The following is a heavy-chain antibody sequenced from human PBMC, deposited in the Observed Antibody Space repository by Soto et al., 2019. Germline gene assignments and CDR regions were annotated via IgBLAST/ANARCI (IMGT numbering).Heavy chain of an antibody. J-gene: IGHJ4*02. Sequence: GGSLRLSCTASGFTFGDYAMSWFRQAPGKGLEWVGFIRSKAYGGTTEYAASVKGRFTISKDDSKSIAYLQMNSLKTEDTAVYYCTRLGSAGIAVAGTYFDYWGQGTLVTVSS. V-gene: IGHV3-49*03. CDR2: IRSKAYGGTT. CDR1: GFTFGDYA. CDR3: TRLGSAGIAVAGTYFDY. D-gene: IGHD6-19*01.